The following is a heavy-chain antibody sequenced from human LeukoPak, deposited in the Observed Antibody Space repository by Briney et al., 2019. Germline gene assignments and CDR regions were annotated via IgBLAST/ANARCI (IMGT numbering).Heavy chain of an antibody. D-gene: IGHD3-16*02. CDR2: IYYSGST. V-gene: IGHV4-59*11. Sequence: SETLSLTCTVSGGSISSHYWSWIRQPPGKGLEWIGYIYYSGSTNYNPSLKSRVTISVDTSKNQFSLKLSSVTAADTAVYYCARASMITFGGVITYYFDYWGQGTLVTVSS. CDR3: ARASMITFGGVITYYFDY. J-gene: IGHJ4*02. CDR1: GGSISSHY.